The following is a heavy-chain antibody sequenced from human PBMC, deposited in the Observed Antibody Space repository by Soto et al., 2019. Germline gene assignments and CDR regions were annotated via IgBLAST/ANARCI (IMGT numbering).Heavy chain of an antibody. V-gene: IGHV3-23*01. J-gene: IGHJ4*02. CDR2: ISGSGGST. D-gene: IGHD3-3*01. CDR3: AKVVEWLLIKNYFDY. CDR1: GFTFSSYA. Sequence: PGGFLRLSCAASGFTFSSYAMSWVRQAPGKGLEWVSAISGSGGSTYYADSVKGRFTISRDNSKNTLYLQMNSLRAEDTAVYYCAKVVEWLLIKNYFDYWGQGTLVTVSS.